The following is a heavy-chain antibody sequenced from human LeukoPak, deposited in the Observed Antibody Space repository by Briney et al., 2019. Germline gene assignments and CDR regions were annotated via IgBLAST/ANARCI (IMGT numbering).Heavy chain of an antibody. Sequence: GGSLRLSCAASGFTFSSYWMSWVRQAPGKGLEWVANIKQDGSEKYYVDSVKGRFTISRDNAKNSLYLQMNSLRAEDTAVYYCARDTIIAAALDAFDIWGQGTMVIVSS. CDR1: GFTFSSYW. D-gene: IGHD6-13*01. J-gene: IGHJ3*02. CDR3: ARDTIIAAALDAFDI. V-gene: IGHV3-7*01. CDR2: IKQDGSEK.